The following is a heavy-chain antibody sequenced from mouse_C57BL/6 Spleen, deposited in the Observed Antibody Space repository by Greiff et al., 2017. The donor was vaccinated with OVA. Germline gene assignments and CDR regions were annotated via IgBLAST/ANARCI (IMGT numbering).Heavy chain of an antibody. CDR2: IYPGDGDT. V-gene: IGHV1-80*01. CDR1: GYAFSSYW. Sequence: VQLQQSGAELVKPGASVKISCKASGYAFSSYWMNWVKQRPGKGLEWIGQIYPGDGDTNYNGKFKGKATLTADKSSSTAYMQLSSLTSEDSAVYFCARSGAGLRHFDYWGQGTTLTVSS. CDR3: ARSGAGLRHFDY. J-gene: IGHJ2*01. D-gene: IGHD2-2*01.